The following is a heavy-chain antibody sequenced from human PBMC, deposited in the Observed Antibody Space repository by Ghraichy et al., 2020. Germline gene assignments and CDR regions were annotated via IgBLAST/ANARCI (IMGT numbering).Heavy chain of an antibody. J-gene: IGHJ4*02. Sequence: GGSLRLSCAASGFTFSSYAMSWVRQAPGKGLEWVSAISGSGGSTYYADSVKGRFTISRDNSKNTLYLQMNSLRAEDTAVYYCAKLVFRTGYYWGGCGYWGQGTLVTVSS. CDR2: ISGSGGST. D-gene: IGHD3/OR15-3a*01. V-gene: IGHV3-23*01. CDR1: GFTFSSYA. CDR3: AKLVFRTGYYWGGCGY.